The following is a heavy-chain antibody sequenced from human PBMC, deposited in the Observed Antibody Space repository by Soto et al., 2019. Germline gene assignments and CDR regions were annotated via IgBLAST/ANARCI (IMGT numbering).Heavy chain of an antibody. CDR3: ARFVRSCSATTCSTRADV. CDR1: GGFVNSDTHS. D-gene: IGHD2-2*01. V-gene: IGHV4-61*01. J-gene: IGHJ6*02. Sequence: QVQLQESGPGLVKPSETLSLTCTVSGGFVNSDTHSWSWIRQTPGKRLEWIGLIYSGGSTKNPSLRSRVTMSVDTSKNQFSLKLRSVIVADTAVYHCARFVRSCSATTCSTRADVWGQGITVTVSS. CDR2: IYSGGST.